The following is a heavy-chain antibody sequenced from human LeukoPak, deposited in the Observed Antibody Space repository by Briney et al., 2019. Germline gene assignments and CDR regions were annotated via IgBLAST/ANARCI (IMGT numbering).Heavy chain of an antibody. CDR3: AAASGYSYFEH. D-gene: IGHD6-13*01. Sequence: PGGSLRLSCAASGFTFSSCGMHWVGQAPGKGLEWVSVICYDGSNKYYADSVKGGLTISRDDSKNTVYLQMNSLRVEDTAVYYCAAASGYSYFEHWGQGTLVIVSS. CDR2: ICYDGSNK. CDR1: GFTFSSCG. V-gene: IGHV3-33*01. J-gene: IGHJ1*01.